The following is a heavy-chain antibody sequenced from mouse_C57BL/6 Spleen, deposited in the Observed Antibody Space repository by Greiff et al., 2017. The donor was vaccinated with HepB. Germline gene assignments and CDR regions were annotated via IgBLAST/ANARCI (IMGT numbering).Heavy chain of an antibody. CDR2: IDPETGGT. V-gene: IGHV1-15*01. J-gene: IGHJ1*03. Sequence: VKLMESGAELVRPGASVTLSCKASGYTFTDYEMHWVKQTPVHGLEWIGAIDPETGGTAYNQKFKGKAILTADKSSSTAYMELRSLTSEDSAVYYCTRETGQLRLRRYFDVWGTGTTVTVSS. CDR3: TRETGQLRLRRYFDV. CDR1: GYTFTDYE. D-gene: IGHD3-2*02.